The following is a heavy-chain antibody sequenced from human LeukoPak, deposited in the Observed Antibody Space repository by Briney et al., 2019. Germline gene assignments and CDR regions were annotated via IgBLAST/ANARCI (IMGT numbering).Heavy chain of an antibody. CDR2: IWTGAGA. D-gene: IGHD3-10*01. Sequence: SETLSLTCTVSGGSINSGDYYWSWIRQPVGKGLEWIGRIWTGAGASYKASLKSRVIISVDTSKNQFSLKLTSVTAEDTAVYYCARGTDYHGYQFRGFDYWGQGTLVTVSS. CDR1: GGSINSGDYY. J-gene: IGHJ4*02. V-gene: IGHV4-61*02. CDR3: ARGTDYHGYQFRGFDY.